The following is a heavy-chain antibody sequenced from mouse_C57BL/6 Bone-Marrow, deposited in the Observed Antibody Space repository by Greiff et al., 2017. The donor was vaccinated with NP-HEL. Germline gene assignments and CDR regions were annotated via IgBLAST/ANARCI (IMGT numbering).Heavy chain of an antibody. D-gene: IGHD4-1*01. CDR1: GFTFSDFY. CDR2: SRNKANDYTT. J-gene: IGHJ2*01. V-gene: IGHV7-1*01. CDR3: ARAHNWGYYFDY. Sequence: EVKLVESGGGLVQSGRSLRLSCATSGFTFSDFYMEWVRQAPGKGLEWIAASRNKANDYTTEYSASVKGRFIVSRDTSQSILYLQMNALRAEDTAIYYCARAHNWGYYFDYWGQGTTLTVSS.